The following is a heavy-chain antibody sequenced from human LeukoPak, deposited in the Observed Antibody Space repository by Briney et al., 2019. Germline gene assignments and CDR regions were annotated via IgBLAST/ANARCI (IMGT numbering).Heavy chain of an antibody. Sequence: GGSLRLSCAVSGFTLSNSWMHWVRQAPGKGLEWVSSISSSSSYIYYADSVKGRFTISRDNAKNSLYLQMNSLRAEDTAVYYCARDGNLEQWLAYFDYWGQGTLVTVSS. CDR3: ARDGNLEQWLAYFDY. V-gene: IGHV3-21*01. CDR2: ISSSSSYI. J-gene: IGHJ4*02. CDR1: GFTLSNSW. D-gene: IGHD6-19*01.